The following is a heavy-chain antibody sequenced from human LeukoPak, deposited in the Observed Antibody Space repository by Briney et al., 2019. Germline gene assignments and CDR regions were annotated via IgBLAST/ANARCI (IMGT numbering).Heavy chain of an antibody. CDR3: ARDGDYSNYFLNYYYYYGMDV. Sequence: GGSLRLSCEASGFTFSAYAMTWVRQAPGKGLEWVSSIGSDNKPHYSESVKGRFAISRDNSKSMLFLQLNSLRAEDTALYYCARDGDYSNYFLNYYYYYGMDVWGQGTTVTVSS. V-gene: IGHV3-23*01. CDR2: IGSDNKP. CDR1: GFTFSAYA. D-gene: IGHD4-11*01. J-gene: IGHJ6*02.